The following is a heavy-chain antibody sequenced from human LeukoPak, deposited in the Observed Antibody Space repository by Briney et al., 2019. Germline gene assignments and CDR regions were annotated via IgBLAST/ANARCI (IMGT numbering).Heavy chain of an antibody. V-gene: IGHV1-8*01. CDR3: ARALYYYDSSGYLEPFDY. CDR1: GYTFTSYD. J-gene: IGHJ4*02. D-gene: IGHD3-22*01. Sequence: AASVKVSCKASGYTFTSYDINWVRQATGQGLEWMGWMNPNSGNTGYAQKFQGRVTMTRNTSISTAYMELSSLRSEDTAVYYCARALYYYDSSGYLEPFDYWAREPWSPSPQ. CDR2: MNPNSGNT.